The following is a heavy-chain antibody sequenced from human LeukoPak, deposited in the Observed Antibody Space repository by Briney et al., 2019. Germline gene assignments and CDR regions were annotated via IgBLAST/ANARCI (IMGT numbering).Heavy chain of an antibody. CDR3: ARGVAFDY. CDR2: IYHSGST. CDR1: GGSINNYY. J-gene: IGHJ4*02. Sequence: PSETLSLTCTVSGGSINNYYWSWIRQPPRKGLEWIGYIYHSGSTTYSPSLKSRVSISIDTSKNQFSLRINSVTAADTAVYYCARGVAFDYWGQGTLVTVSS. V-gene: IGHV4-59*01. D-gene: IGHD2-21*01.